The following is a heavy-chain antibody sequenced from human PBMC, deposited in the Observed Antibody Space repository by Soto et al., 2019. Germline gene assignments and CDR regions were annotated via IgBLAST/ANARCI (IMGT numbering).Heavy chain of an antibody. CDR1: GFSFSHYT. CDR3: ASDSSGPY. Sequence: EVQVVESGGGLVKPGGSLRLSCAASGFSFSHYTMNWVRQPPGKGLEWVSAIRGNSNYIYYKDSVKGRFTISRDNAKDSLYLQMNSLTDEDTAVYYCASDSSGPYWGQGTLVSVSS. D-gene: IGHD3-22*01. J-gene: IGHJ4*02. V-gene: IGHV3-21*01. CDR2: IRGNSNYI.